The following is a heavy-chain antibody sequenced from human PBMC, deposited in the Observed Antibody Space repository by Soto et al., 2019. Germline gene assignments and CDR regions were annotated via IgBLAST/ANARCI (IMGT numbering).Heavy chain of an antibody. CDR3: ARSSGWIGSYDAFDI. D-gene: IGHD1-26*01. Sequence: PGWSLRLSCASSVFTFISYAMHWVRQAPGKGLEWVAVISYDGSNKYYADSVKGRFTISRDNSKNTLYLQMNSLRAEDTAVYYCARSSGWIGSYDAFDIWGQGTMVTVSS. V-gene: IGHV3-30-3*01. CDR1: VFTFISYA. J-gene: IGHJ3*02. CDR2: ISYDGSNK.